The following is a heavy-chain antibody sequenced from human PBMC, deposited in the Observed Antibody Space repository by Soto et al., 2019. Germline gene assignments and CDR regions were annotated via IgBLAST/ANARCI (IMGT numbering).Heavy chain of an antibody. CDR1: GVSISDDNYY. CDR3: AGGLSGDKVDQ. D-gene: IGHD2-21*01. Sequence: QVQLQESGPGLVKPSQTLSLTCTVSGVSISDDNYYWSWIRQPPGKDLEWIGHIYNRGNTYNNPSLRSRFTLSLXTSKSQFSLNLNSVTAADTAVYYCAGGLSGDKVDQWGQGTLVTVSS. J-gene: IGHJ4*02. V-gene: IGHV4-30-4*01. CDR2: IYNRGNT.